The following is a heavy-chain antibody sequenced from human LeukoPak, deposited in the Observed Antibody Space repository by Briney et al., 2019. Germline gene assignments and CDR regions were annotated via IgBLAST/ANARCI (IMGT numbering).Heavy chain of an antibody. CDR3: AKLNGDYTYYYYGMDV. V-gene: IGHV3-7*03. Sequence: GGSLRLSCAASGFSFSGYWMSWVRQAPGKGPEWVANIRQDGNEKYYVDSVKGRFAISRDNAQNTLYLQMNSLRAEDTAVYYCAKLNGDYTYYYYGMDVWGQGTTVTVSS. D-gene: IGHD4-17*01. CDR1: GFSFSGYW. CDR2: IRQDGNEK. J-gene: IGHJ6*02.